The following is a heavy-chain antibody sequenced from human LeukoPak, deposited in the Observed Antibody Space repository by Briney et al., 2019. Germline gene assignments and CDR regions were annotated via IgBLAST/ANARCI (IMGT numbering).Heavy chain of an antibody. J-gene: IGHJ4*02. D-gene: IGHD2-21*02. Sequence: SQTLSLTCTVSGGSISSGDYYWSWIRQPPGKGLEWIGYIYYSGSTYYNPSLKSRVTISADTSKNQFSLKLSSVTAADTAVYYCARDLRVTDNFDYWGQGTLVTVSS. V-gene: IGHV4-30-4*01. CDR2: IYYSGST. CDR1: GGSISSGDYY. CDR3: ARDLRVTDNFDY.